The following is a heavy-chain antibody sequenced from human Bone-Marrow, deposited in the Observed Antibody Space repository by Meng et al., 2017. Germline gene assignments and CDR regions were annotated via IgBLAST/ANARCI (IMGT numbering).Heavy chain of an antibody. V-gene: IGHV5-51*01. Sequence: KVSCKGSGYSFTSYWIGWVRQMPGKGLEWMGIIYPGDSDTRYSPSFQGQVTISADKSISTAYLQWSSLKASDTAMYYCARQFDILTGYYVPTKHYGMDVWGQGTPVTVSS. J-gene: IGHJ6*02. CDR2: IYPGDSDT. D-gene: IGHD3-9*01. CDR1: GYSFTSYW. CDR3: ARQFDILTGYYVPTKHYGMDV.